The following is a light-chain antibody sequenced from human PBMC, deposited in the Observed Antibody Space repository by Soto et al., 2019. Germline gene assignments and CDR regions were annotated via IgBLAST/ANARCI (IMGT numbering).Light chain of an antibody. J-gene: IGKJ1*01. Sequence: DIQMTQSPSSLSASVGDRVTITCRASQSISSYLNWYQQKPGKAPKLLIYAASSLQSGVPSRFSGSGSGTDFTLTISSLQPEDFATYYCQQSYINPVTFGQGTKVEIK. CDR3: QQSYINPVT. CDR1: QSISSY. CDR2: AAS. V-gene: IGKV1-39*01.